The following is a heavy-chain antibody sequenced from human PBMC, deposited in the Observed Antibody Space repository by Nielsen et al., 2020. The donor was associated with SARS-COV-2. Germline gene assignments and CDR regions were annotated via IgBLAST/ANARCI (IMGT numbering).Heavy chain of an antibody. J-gene: IGHJ5*02. CDR3: LQGGAS. CDR2: ISGNGENI. CDR1: GFTFSYYE. Sequence: GESLKISCTASGFTFSYYEMNWVRQAPGQGLEWVSYISGNGENIDYADFVEGRFTLSRDNAENSLYLQLNNLRAEDTAIYYCLQGGASWGQGTLVTVSS. D-gene: IGHD1-1*01. V-gene: IGHV3-48*03.